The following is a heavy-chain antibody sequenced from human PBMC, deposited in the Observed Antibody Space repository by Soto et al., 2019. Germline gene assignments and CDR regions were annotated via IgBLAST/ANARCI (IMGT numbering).Heavy chain of an antibody. J-gene: IGHJ5*02. CDR2: INPNSGGT. CDR1: GFTFTGHY. D-gene: IGHD3-10*01. Sequence: GASVKVSCKASGFTFTGHYIHWVRQAPGQGLEWMGWINPNSGGTSYAQKFQGRVTMTRDTSITTAYMELSRLSSDDTAVYYCARLYGSGSYYGSRWFDPWGQGTLVTVSS. CDR3: ARLYGSGSYYGSRWFDP. V-gene: IGHV1-2*02.